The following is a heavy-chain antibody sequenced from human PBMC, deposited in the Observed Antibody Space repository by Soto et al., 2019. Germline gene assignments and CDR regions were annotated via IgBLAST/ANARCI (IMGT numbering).Heavy chain of an antibody. J-gene: IGHJ4*02. CDR1: GFSLSTSGVG. V-gene: IGHV2-5*01. CDR2: IYWNYSK. CDR3: AHKGPEDWPLDY. Sequence: QITLKESGPTLVRPTQTLTLTCAFSGFSLSTSGVGVGWTRQPPGKALEWLAVIYWNYSKHYSPSLNSRVTITKDTSKNQVVLTMTNMDPMDTCTYYCAHKGPEDWPLDYWGQGTLVTVSS. D-gene: IGHD3-9*01.